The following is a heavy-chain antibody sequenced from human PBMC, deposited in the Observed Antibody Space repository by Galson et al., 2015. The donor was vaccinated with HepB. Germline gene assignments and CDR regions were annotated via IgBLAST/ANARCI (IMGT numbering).Heavy chain of an antibody. V-gene: IGHV3-33*01. CDR2: IWYDGLSK. D-gene: IGHD4-17*01. CDR1: GFTFSTSG. J-gene: IGHJ6*02. CDR3: ARGGYGDYARGGMEV. Sequence: SLRLSCAASGFTFSTSGIHWVRQAPGKGLEWVAVIWYDGLSKYYADSVKGRFTVSRDNSKSTLYLQMSSLRAEDTAVYFCARGGYGDYARGGMEVWGQGTTVTVSS.